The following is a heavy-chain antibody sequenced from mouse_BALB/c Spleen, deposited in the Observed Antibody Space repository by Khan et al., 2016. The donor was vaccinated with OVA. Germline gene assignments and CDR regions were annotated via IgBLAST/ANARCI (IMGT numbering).Heavy chain of an antibody. CDR3: ARICGGDFDD. CDR2: ISYSGNT. CDR1: GYSITSDYA. V-gene: IGHV3-2*02. J-gene: IGHJ2*01. Sequence: EVQLLESGPGLVKPSQSLSLTCTVTGYSITSDYAWNWIRQFPGNKLEWMGFISYSGNTNYNPSLKSRISITRDTSKNQFFLQLTSVTTEDTATYYGARICGGDFDDWGQGTTLTVSS.